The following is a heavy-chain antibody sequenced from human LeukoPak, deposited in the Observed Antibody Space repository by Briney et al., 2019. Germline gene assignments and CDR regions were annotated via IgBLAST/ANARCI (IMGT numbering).Heavy chain of an antibody. CDR2: INHSGST. V-gene: IGHV4-34*01. CDR1: GGSFSGYY. D-gene: IGHD6-19*01. CDR3: VSGGWSGCCYYFDY. J-gene: IGHJ4*02. Sequence: SETLSLTCAVYGGSFSGYYWSWIRQPPGKGLEWIGEINHSGSTNYNPSLKSRVTISVDTSKNQFSLKLSSVTAADTAVYYCVSGGWSGCCYYFDYWGQGTLVTVSS.